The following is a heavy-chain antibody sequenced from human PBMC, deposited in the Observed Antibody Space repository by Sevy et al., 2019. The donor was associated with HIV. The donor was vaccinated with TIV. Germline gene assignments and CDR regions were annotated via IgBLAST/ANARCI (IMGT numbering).Heavy chain of an antibody. Sequence: GGSLRLSCAASRFTFSDYYMTWIRQAPGKGLEWVSYISNSGSTTYSADSVKGRFTISRDNAKNSLYLQMNSLRAEDTAVYYCGRVGYSYGSVDYWGQGTPVTVSS. D-gene: IGHD5-18*01. CDR1: RFTFSDYY. V-gene: IGHV3-11*01. CDR2: ISNSGSTT. CDR3: GRVGYSYGSVDY. J-gene: IGHJ4*02.